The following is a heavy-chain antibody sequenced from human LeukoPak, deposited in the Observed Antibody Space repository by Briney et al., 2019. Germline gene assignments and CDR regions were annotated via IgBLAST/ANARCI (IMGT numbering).Heavy chain of an antibody. V-gene: IGHV3-23*01. Sequence: GGSLRLSCAASGFTFSSYSMNWVRQAPGKGLEWVSAISGSGGSTYYADSVKGRFTISRDNSKNTLYLQMNSLRAEDTAVYYCAKSPEYYDILTGSFDYWGQGTLVTVSS. J-gene: IGHJ4*02. CDR2: ISGSGGST. CDR1: GFTFSSYS. CDR3: AKSPEYYDILTGSFDY. D-gene: IGHD3-9*01.